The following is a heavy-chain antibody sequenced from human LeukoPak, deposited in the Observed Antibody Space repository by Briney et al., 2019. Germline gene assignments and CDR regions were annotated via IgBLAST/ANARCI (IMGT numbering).Heavy chain of an antibody. D-gene: IGHD4-17*01. V-gene: IGHV4-59*11. CDR2: ISYIGST. J-gene: IGHJ3*02. CDR3: ARDLVTVTKGFDI. CDR1: GDSFSSHY. Sequence: PSETLSLTCTVSGDSFSSHYWTWIRQPPGKGLEWIGYISYIGSTNYNPSLKSRVTISIDTSKNQYSLKLTSVTAADTAVYYCARDLVTVTKGFDIWGQGTMVSVSS.